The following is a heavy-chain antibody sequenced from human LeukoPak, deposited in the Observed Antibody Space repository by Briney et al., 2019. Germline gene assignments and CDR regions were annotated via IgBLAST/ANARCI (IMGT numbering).Heavy chain of an antibody. CDR3: ARDGMTTENYYYGMDV. CDR1: GGSISSGDYY. D-gene: IGHD4-11*01. V-gene: IGHV4-30-4*01. Sequence: SETLSLTCTVSGGSISSGDYYWSWIRQPPGKGLEWIGYIYYSGSTYYNPSLKSRVTISVDTSKNQFSLKLSSVTAADTAVYYCARDGMTTENYYYGMDVWGQGTTVTVSS. J-gene: IGHJ6*02. CDR2: IYYSGST.